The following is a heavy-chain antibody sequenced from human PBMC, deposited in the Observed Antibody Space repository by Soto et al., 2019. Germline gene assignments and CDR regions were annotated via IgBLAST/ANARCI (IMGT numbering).Heavy chain of an antibody. J-gene: IGHJ6*02. CDR3: AGYSSSSVAYYYYGMDV. Sequence: EVQLLESGGGLVQPGGSLRLSCAASGFTFSSYALSWVRQAPGKGLEWVSAISGSGGNTYYADSVKGRFTISRDNSKNTVYLQVNSLRAEDTAVYYCAGYSSSSVAYYYYGMDVWGQGTTVTVSS. D-gene: IGHD6-6*01. CDR1: GFTFSSYA. CDR2: ISGSGGNT. V-gene: IGHV3-23*01.